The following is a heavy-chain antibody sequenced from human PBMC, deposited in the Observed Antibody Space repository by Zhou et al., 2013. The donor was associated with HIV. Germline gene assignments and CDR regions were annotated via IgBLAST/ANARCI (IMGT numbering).Heavy chain of an antibody. D-gene: IGHD6-6*01. CDR1: GHTFPTYS. CDR3: ASTTTRPRGFYVHYYLDV. V-gene: IGHV1-3*01. J-gene: IGHJ6*01. Sequence: QVQLVQSGAEVKRPGASVRLSCKSSGHTFPTYSLHWVRQAPGQSLEWMGWVNPGDRNTKYSWHFQHRITFYSNTSANTAYMEVRGLTPEDTAVYFCASTTTRPRGFYVHYYLDVWGHRDPRXPSPQ. CDR2: VNPGDRNT.